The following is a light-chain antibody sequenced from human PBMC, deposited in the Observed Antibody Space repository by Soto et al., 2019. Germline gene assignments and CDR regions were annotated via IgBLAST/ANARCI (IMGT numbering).Light chain of an antibody. CDR3: LLYYSGARV. Sequence: QAVVTQESSLTVSPGGTITLTCGSSTGVVTSGHFPYWVQQKPGQAPRTLIYDTTNKHSWTPARFSGSLLGGKAALTLSGAQTEDEADYYCLLYYSGARVLGGGTKLTVL. CDR1: TGVVTSGHF. V-gene: IGLV7-46*01. CDR2: DTT. J-gene: IGLJ3*02.